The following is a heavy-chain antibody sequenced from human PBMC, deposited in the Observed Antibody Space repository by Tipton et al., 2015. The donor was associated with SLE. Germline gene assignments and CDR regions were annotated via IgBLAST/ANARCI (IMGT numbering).Heavy chain of an antibody. CDR2: INPNSGGT. CDR3: GRVGFCAAGYGMDV. D-gene: IGHD5-12*01. V-gene: IGHV1-2*05. CDR1: GYTFTGYY. Sequence: QSGAEVKKPGASVKVSCKASGYTFTGYYMHWVRQAPGQGLEWMGRINPNSGGTNYAQKFQGRVTMTRDTSISTAYMELSRLRSDDSVVYFCGRVGFCAAGYGMDVWGQGTSVAGSS. J-gene: IGHJ6*02.